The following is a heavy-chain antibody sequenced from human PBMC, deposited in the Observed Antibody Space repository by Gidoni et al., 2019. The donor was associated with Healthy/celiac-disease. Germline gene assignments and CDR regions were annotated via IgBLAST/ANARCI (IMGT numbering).Heavy chain of an antibody. CDR3: AKGGLRWGVRAHFDY. V-gene: IGHV3-23*01. Sequence: EVQLLESGGGLVQPGGSLRLSCAASGFTFSSYAMSWVRQAPGKGLEWVSAIRGSGGSTYYADSVKGRFTISRDNSKNTLYLQMNSLRAEDTAVYYCAKGGLRWGVRAHFDYWGQGTLVTVSS. J-gene: IGHJ4*02. D-gene: IGHD4-17*01. CDR1: GFTFSSYA. CDR2: IRGSGGST.